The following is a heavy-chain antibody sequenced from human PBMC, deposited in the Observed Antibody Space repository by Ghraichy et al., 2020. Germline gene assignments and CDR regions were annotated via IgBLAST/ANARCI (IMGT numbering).Heavy chain of an antibody. CDR1: GISLSSSTKFC. J-gene: IGHJ6*02. V-gene: IGHV2-70*19. CDR3: ARMRGGYNYGLDV. D-gene: IGHD5-24*01. Sequence: SGLTLVKPTQTLTLTCTLSGISLSSSTKFCVTWVRQSPGRALEWLALIDWDDDKHYSTSLQTRLTISKDRSKNQVVLTMTNLDPVDTATYYCARMRGGYNYGLDVWGQGTTVTVSS. CDR2: IDWDDDK.